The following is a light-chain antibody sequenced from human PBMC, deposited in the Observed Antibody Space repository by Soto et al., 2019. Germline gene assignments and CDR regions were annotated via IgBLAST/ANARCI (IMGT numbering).Light chain of an antibody. V-gene: IGKV1-33*01. CDR3: QQYENLLLT. Sequence: DIRMTQCTSSPSPSPGDRVTITXQASQDISNYLNGYQQAPGKANQLLSYDASNLATGVPSRFSGRGSGTDFTFTISSLQTEDIATYYCQQYENLLLTFGGGTKVDIK. CDR2: DAS. J-gene: IGKJ4*01. CDR1: QDISNY.